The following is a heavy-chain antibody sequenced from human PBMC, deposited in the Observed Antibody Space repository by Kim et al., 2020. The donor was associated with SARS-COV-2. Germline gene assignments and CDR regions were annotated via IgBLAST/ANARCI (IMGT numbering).Heavy chain of an antibody. CDR1: GYTFTSYG. CDR2: ISAYNGNT. Sequence: ASVKVSCKASGYTFTSYGISWVRQAPGQGLEWMGWISAYNGNTNYAQKLQGRVTMTTDTSTSTAYMELRSLRSDDTAVYYCARLGPTPYYDFWTSRLGNYYYYYGMDVWGQGTTVTVSS. J-gene: IGHJ6*02. CDR3: ARLGPTPYYDFWTSRLGNYYYYYGMDV. V-gene: IGHV1-18*01. D-gene: IGHD3-3*01.